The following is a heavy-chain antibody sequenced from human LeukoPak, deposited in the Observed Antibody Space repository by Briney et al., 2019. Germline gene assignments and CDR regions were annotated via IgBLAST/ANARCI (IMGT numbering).Heavy chain of an antibody. CDR3: ARWYDDYIWGRKCYRYFDY. D-gene: IGHD3-16*01. V-gene: IGHV1-18*01. CDR1: GYRFTTYG. Sequence: ASVKVSCKASGYRFTTYGITWVRQAPAQGLEWMEWISVYNGDTKFAQKFQGRVTVTTDTSTSTAYMELRSLRFDDTAVYYCARWYDDYIWGRKCYRYFDYWGQGTLVTVTS. J-gene: IGHJ4*02. CDR2: ISVYNGDT.